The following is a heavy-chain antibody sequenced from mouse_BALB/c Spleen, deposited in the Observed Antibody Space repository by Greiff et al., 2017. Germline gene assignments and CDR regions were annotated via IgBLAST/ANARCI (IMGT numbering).Heavy chain of an antibody. D-gene: IGHD1-1*01. CDR3: ARDYYGSGAY. V-gene: IGHV14-3*02. J-gene: IGHJ3*01. CDR1: GFNIKDTY. CDR2: IDPANGNT. Sequence: VQLKQSGAELVKPGASVKLSCTASGFNIKDTYMHWVKQRPEQGLEWIGRIDPANGNTKYDPKFQGKATITADTSSNTAYLQLSSLTSEDTAVYYSARDYYGSGAYWGQGTLVTVSA.